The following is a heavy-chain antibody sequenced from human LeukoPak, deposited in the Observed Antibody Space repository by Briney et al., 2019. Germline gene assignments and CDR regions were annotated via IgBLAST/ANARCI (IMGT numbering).Heavy chain of an antibody. CDR1: GGTFSSYA. CDR2: IIPIFGTA. Sequence: ASVKVSCKASGGTFSSYAISWVRQAPGQGLEWMGGIIPIFGTANYAQKFQGRVTITADESTSTAYTELSSLRSEDTAVYYCARIYLGYCSSTSCPKYYYYGMDVWGQGTTVTVSS. J-gene: IGHJ6*02. CDR3: ARIYLGYCSSTSCPKYYYYGMDV. V-gene: IGHV1-69*13. D-gene: IGHD2-2*01.